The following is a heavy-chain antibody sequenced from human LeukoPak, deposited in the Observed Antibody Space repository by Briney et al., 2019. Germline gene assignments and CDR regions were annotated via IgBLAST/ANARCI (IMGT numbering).Heavy chain of an antibody. CDR1: GGTFSSYA. CDR3: ASIYCSSTSCYGPVDY. CDR2: IIPIFGTA. Sequence: ASVKVSCKASGGTFSSYAISWVRQAPGQGLEWMGGIIPIFGTANYAQKFQGRVTITADKSTSTAYMELSSLRSEDTAVYYCASIYCSSTSCYGPVDYWGQGTLVTVSS. V-gene: IGHV1-69*06. J-gene: IGHJ4*02. D-gene: IGHD2-2*01.